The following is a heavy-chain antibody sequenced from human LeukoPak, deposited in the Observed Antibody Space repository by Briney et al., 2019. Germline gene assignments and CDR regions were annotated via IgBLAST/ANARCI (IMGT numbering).Heavy chain of an antibody. CDR1: GFTFSSRA. V-gene: IGHV3-23*01. CDR3: AKDISYGWWDY. J-gene: IGHJ4*02. D-gene: IGHD4-17*01. Sequence: GGSLRLSCAASGFTFSSRAMAWVRQAPGKGLEWVSTIDTTGDGTYYADSVKGRFTISRDNSKNTLFLQMNSLRAEDTAVYYCAKDISYGWWDYWGQGTLVTVSS. CDR2: IDTTGDGT.